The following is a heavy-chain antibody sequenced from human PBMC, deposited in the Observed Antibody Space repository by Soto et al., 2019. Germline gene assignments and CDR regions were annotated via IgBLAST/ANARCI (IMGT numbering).Heavy chain of an antibody. CDR3: ARRSWRGRADY. J-gene: IGHJ4*02. CDR1: GFTFSSYA. Sequence: LRLSCAASGFTFSSYAMSWVRQAPGKGLEWVSAISGSGGSTYYADSVKGRFTVSRDNAENTLSLELNSLRVEDTAIYYCARRSWRGRADYWGQGILVTVSS. CDR2: ISGSGGST. V-gene: IGHV3-23*01. D-gene: IGHD3-3*01.